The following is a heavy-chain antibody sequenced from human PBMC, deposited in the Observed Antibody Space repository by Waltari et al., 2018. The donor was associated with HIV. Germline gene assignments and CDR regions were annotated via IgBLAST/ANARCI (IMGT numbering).Heavy chain of an antibody. CDR3: ARQIWSGRPFGLDV. CDR1: GGSISSSGYY. V-gene: IGHV4-39*01. J-gene: IGHJ6*02. D-gene: IGHD3-3*01. Sequence: QLQLQESGPGLVKPSEPLSLTCTVSGGSISSSGYYCVWIRQPPGKGLEWIGSISYSGGTDYSPSLKSRVTISVDTSKNQVSLRLTSVTAADTALYYCARQIWSGRPFGLDVWGQGTTVSVSS. CDR2: ISYSGGT.